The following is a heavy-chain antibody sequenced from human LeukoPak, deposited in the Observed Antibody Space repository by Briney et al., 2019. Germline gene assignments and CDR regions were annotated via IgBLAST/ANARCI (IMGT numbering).Heavy chain of an antibody. CDR3: ARYTSGRLNPGFYHYSMDV. J-gene: IGHJ6*03. CDR1: GYTLTSYG. V-gene: IGHV1-18*01. Sequence: ASVKVSCKASGYTLTSYGISWVRQAPGQGREWMGWISAYNGNTNYARKLRGRVTMTTDTSTSTAYMELRSLRSDDTAVYYCARYTSGRLNPGFYHYSMDVRGKGTTVTVSS. CDR2: ISAYNGNT. D-gene: IGHD6-19*01.